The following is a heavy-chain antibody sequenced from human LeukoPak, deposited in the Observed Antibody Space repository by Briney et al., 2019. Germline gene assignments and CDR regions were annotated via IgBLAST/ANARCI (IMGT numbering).Heavy chain of an antibody. Sequence: SETLSLTCTVSGYSISNAYYWGWIRQPPGKGLECIGSIYHSGSTYYNPSLKSRVTVSIDTSKYQFSLRLNSVTAADTAVYYCARAQIVVVPAANPYYYYYYYMDVWGKGTTVTVSS. CDR3: ARAQIVVVPAANPYYYYYYYMDV. D-gene: IGHD2-2*01. J-gene: IGHJ6*03. V-gene: IGHV4-38-2*02. CDR1: GYSISNAYY. CDR2: IYHSGST.